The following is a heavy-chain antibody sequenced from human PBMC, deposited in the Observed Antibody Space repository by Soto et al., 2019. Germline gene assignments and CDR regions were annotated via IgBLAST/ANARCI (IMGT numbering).Heavy chain of an antibody. CDR1: GGSISSSSYY. Sequence: SETLSLTCTVSGGSISSSSYYWGWIRQPPGKGLEWIGSIYYNGSTYYKPSLKSRVTISVDTSKNQFSLKLSSVTAADTAVYYCARHVPTRVPAAIGYYYYYMDVWGKGTTVT. CDR3: ARHVPTRVPAAIGYYYYYMDV. CDR2: IYYNGST. J-gene: IGHJ6*03. V-gene: IGHV4-39*01. D-gene: IGHD2-2*01.